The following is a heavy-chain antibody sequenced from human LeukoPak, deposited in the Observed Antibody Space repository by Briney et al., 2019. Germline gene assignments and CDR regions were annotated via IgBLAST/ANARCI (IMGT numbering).Heavy chain of an antibody. V-gene: IGHV3-9*01. J-gene: IGHJ4*02. Sequence: GGSLRLSCVASEFTFSSHAMHWVRQAPGKGLEWVSGISWNSGSIGYADSVKGRFTISRDNAKNSLYLQMNSLRAEDTALYYCAKDGGYSYGILDYWGQGTLVTVSS. D-gene: IGHD5-18*01. CDR3: AKDGGYSYGILDY. CDR2: ISWNSGSI. CDR1: EFTFSSHA.